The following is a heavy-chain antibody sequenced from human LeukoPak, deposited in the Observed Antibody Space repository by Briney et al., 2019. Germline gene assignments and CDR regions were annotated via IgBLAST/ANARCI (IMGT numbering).Heavy chain of an antibody. CDR3: ARMYYYDSSGYAPIDY. J-gene: IGHJ4*02. Sequence: SQTLSLTCAISGDSVSSNSAAWNWIRQSPSRGLEWLGRTYYRSKWYNDYAVSVKSRITINPDTSKNQFSLQLNSVTPEDTALYYCARMYYYDSSGYAPIDYWGQGTLVTVSS. V-gene: IGHV6-1*01. CDR2: TYYRSKWYN. D-gene: IGHD3-22*01. CDR1: GDSVSSNSAA.